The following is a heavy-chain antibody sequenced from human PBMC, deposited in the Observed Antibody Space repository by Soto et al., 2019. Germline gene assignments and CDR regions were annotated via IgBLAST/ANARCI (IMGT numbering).Heavy chain of an antibody. V-gene: IGHV4-38-2*01. D-gene: IGHD6-19*01. CDR1: GYSITTASY. Sequence: PSETLSLTFAVSGYSITTASYWGWIRQPPGTGLEWLSSILQSGSSYYDRPLKSRLPLLIDTSKNQLSQKLSSETAADTAVYYCARPYSSGWFSYDYWGQGALVTVSS. J-gene: IGHJ4*02. CDR3: ARPYSSGWFSYDY. CDR2: ILQSGSS.